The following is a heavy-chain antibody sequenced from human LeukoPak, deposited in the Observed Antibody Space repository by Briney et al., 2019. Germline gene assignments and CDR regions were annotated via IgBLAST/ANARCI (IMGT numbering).Heavy chain of an antibody. CDR1: GGSISSHY. CDR2: IHYSGST. J-gene: IGHJ4*02. CDR3: ARLSVVVAASFDY. Sequence: SETLSLTCTVSGGSISSHYWSWIRQSPGKGLEWIGYIHYSGSTNYKPSLKSRVTISVDTSKNQFSLKLSSVTAADTAVYYCARLSVVVAASFDYRGQGTLVTVSS. V-gene: IGHV4-59*11. D-gene: IGHD2-15*01.